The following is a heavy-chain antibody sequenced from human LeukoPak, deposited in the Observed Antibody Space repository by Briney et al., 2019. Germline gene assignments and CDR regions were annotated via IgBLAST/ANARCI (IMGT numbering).Heavy chain of an antibody. Sequence: GESLKISCKGSGYSFLSHWIGWVRQMPGKGLEWMGIIYPGDSDTRYNLSFQGQVTISADKSISTAYLQWGSLKASDTAMYYCARHASPYSSNYYFDYWGQGALVTVSS. CDR1: GYSFLSHW. J-gene: IGHJ4*02. CDR3: ARHASPYSSNYYFDY. D-gene: IGHD6-13*01. CDR2: IYPGDSDT. V-gene: IGHV5-51*01.